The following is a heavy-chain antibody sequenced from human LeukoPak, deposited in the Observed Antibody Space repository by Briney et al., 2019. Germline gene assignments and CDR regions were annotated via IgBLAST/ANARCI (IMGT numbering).Heavy chain of an antibody. CDR2: IYYSGST. CDR3: ARDGSGTENDY. V-gene: IGHV4-39*02. Sequence: PSETLSLTCTVSGGSISSSSYYWGWIRQPPGKGLEWIGSIYYSGSTYYNPSLKSRVTISVDTSKNQFSLKLSSVTAADTAVYYCARDGSGTENDYWGQGTLVTVSS. D-gene: IGHD3-10*01. CDR1: GGSISSSSYY. J-gene: IGHJ4*02.